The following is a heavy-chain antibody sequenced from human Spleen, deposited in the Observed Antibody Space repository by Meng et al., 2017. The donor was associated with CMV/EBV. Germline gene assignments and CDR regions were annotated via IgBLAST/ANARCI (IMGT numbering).Heavy chain of an antibody. CDR3: ARVPDSRAPEDDY. D-gene: IGHD6-6*01. CDR2: IIPMFRKT. J-gene: IGHJ4*02. V-gene: IGHV1-69*05. Sequence: KASGGTFSNYTFSWVRQAPGHGLEWIGNIIPMFRKTNYAQKFQGRVTITTGESSGTVFMELSSLTLDDTAIYFCARVPDSRAPEDDYWGQGTLVTVSS. CDR1: GGTFSNYT.